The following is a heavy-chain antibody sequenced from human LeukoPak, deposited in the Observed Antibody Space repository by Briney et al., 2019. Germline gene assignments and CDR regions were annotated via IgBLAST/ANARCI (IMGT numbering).Heavy chain of an antibody. CDR1: GFTFDGYG. Sequence: GGSLTLSCAASGFTFDGYGMRWLRQAPGKGREGVSDINWNGGSTGYADSVKGRFTISRDNAKNSLYLQMNSLRAEDTALYYCARDKGTSYLSSFDYWGEGTLVTVSS. J-gene: IGHJ4*02. V-gene: IGHV3-20*04. CDR3: ARDKGTSYLSSFDY. CDR2: INWNGGST. D-gene: IGHD6-6*01.